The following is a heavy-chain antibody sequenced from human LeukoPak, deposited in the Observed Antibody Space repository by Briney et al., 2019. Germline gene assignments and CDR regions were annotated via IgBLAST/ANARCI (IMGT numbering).Heavy chain of an antibody. CDR3: ARGRHILMVTVNFDY. J-gene: IGHJ4*02. CDR2: INPSGGDT. V-gene: IGHV1-46*01. Sequence: ASVKVSCKASGYTFTSYYMHWVRQAPGQGLEWMGIINPSGGDTRYAKSFQGRVTMSGETPTSPFYMELSSLRSEDTAVYYCARGRHILMVTVNFDYWGQGALVTVSS. CDR1: GYTFTSYY. D-gene: IGHD2-21*02.